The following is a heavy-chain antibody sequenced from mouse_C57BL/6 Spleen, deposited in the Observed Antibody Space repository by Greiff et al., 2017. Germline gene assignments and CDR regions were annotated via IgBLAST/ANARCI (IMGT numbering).Heavy chain of an antibody. D-gene: IGHD1-1*01. Sequence: VQLQQPGAELVKPGASVKMSCKASGYTFTSYWITWVKQRPGQGLEWIGDIYPGSGSTNYNEKFKSKATLTVDTSSSTAYMQLSSLTSEDSAVYYCARERRDYYGSSYWYFDVWGTGTTVTVSS. CDR3: ARERRDYYGSSYWYFDV. V-gene: IGHV1-55*01. J-gene: IGHJ1*03. CDR1: GYTFTSYW. CDR2: IYPGSGST.